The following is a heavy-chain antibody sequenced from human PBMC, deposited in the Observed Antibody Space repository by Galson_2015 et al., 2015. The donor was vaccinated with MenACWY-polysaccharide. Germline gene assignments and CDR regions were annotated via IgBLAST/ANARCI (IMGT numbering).Heavy chain of an antibody. CDR1: GYSFTSYW. D-gene: IGHD3-10*01. CDR2: IYPGDSDT. J-gene: IGHJ3*02. CDR3: GSGSATRSGAFDI. Sequence: GSGYSFTSYWIGWVRQMPGKGLEWMGNIYPGDSDTRYSPSFQGQVTISADKSISTAYLQWSSLKASDTAMYYCGSGSATRSGAFDIWGQGTMVTVSS. V-gene: IGHV5-51*01.